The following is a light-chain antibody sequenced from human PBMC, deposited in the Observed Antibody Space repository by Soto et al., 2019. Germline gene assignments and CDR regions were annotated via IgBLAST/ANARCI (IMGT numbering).Light chain of an antibody. Sequence: DIQMTQSPSSLSASVGDRVTITCRASQSINSYLNWYQQKPGKAPKLLIYAASSFQSGVPSRFSGRESGTEFTLTISSLQSEDFAVYYCQQYNNWPRTFGQGTKVDIK. CDR3: QQYNNWPRT. CDR2: AAS. CDR1: QSINSY. V-gene: IGKV1-39*01. J-gene: IGKJ1*01.